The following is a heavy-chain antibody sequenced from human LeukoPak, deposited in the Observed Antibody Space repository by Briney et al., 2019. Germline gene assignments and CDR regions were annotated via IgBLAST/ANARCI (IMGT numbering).Heavy chain of an antibody. J-gene: IGHJ6*02. Sequence: PGGSLRLSCAASGFTFSSYAMSLVRQAPGKGLEWVSAISGSGGSTYYADSVKGRFTISRDNSKNTLYLQMNSLRAEDTAVYYCAKVPGGGDSFYYYYGMDVWGQGTTVTVSS. D-gene: IGHD2-21*02. CDR1: GFTFSSYA. CDR3: AKVPGGGDSFYYYYGMDV. CDR2: ISGSGGST. V-gene: IGHV3-23*01.